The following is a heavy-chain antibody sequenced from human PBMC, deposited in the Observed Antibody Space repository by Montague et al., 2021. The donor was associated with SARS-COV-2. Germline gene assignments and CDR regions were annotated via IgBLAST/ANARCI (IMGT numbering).Heavy chain of an antibody. Sequence: SRRLSCAASGFTFNTYYIHWVRQAPGKGLVWVSRINSDGSSTTYADSVKGRFTITRDNAKNTVYLQMDGLRAEDTAVYYCARDREPWLLQYYFDYWGQGTLVTVSS. CDR2: INSDGSST. CDR1: GFTFNTYY. D-gene: IGHD6-19*01. CDR3: ARDREPWLLQYYFDY. J-gene: IGHJ4*02. V-gene: IGHV3-74*01.